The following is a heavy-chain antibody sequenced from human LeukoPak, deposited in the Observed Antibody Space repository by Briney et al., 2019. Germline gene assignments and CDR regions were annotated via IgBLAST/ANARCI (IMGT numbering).Heavy chain of an antibody. Sequence: GGSLRLSCAASGFTFSSYWTSWVRQAPGKGLEWVANIKQDGSEKYYVDSVKGRFTISRDNAKNSLYLQMNSLRAEDTAVYYCARGRYCSGGSCYHYWGQGTLVTVSS. J-gene: IGHJ4*02. D-gene: IGHD2-15*01. V-gene: IGHV3-7*01. CDR2: IKQDGSEK. CDR3: ARGRYCSGGSCYHY. CDR1: GFTFSSYW.